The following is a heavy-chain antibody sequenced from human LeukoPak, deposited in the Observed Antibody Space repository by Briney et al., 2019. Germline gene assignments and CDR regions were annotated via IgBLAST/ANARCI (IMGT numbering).Heavy chain of an antibody. CDR2: IYYSGNT. V-gene: IGHV4-59*01. Sequence: SETLSLTCTVSSGSISNYYWNWIRQPPGKGLEWNGSIYYSGNTNYNPSLKSRVTISVDASKNQFSLKLNSVTTADSAVYYCARAIATAGTGWFDPWGQGTLVTVSS. CDR3: ARAIATAGTGWFDP. CDR1: SGSISNYY. D-gene: IGHD6-13*01. J-gene: IGHJ5*02.